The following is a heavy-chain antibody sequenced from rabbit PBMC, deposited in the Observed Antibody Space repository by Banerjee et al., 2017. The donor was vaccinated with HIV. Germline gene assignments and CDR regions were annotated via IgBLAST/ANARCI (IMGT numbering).Heavy chain of an antibody. CDR3: ARDLAGVIGWNFNL. V-gene: IGHV1S43*01. CDR1: GIDFSSYW. Sequence: QEQLEESGGDLVKPGASLTLTCKASGIDFSSYWMYWVRQAPGKGLELIACIYHGDGSTLYASWAKGRFTISKSTSLNTVDLKMTSLTAADTASYFCARDLAGVIGWNFNLWGPGTLVTVS. J-gene: IGHJ4*01. D-gene: IGHD4-1*01. CDR2: IYHGDGST.